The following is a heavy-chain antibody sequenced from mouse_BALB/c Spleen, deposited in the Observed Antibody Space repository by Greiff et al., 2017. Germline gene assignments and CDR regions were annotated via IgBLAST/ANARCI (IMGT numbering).Heavy chain of an antibody. Sequence: QVQLQQSGAELVMPGASVKMSCKASGYTFTDYWMHWVKQRPGQGLEWIGAIDTSDSYTSYNQKFKGKATLTVDESSSTAYMQLSSLTSEDSAVYYCARWFFPYYAMDYWGQGTSVTVSS. CDR1: GYTFTDYW. CDR2: IDTSDSYT. V-gene: IGHV1-69*01. D-gene: IGHD2-2*01. CDR3: ARWFFPYYAMDY. J-gene: IGHJ4*01.